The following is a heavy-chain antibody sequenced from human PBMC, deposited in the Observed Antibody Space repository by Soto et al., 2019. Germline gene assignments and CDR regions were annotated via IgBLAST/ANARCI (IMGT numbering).Heavy chain of an antibody. CDR1: GGSISSSSYY. CDR3: ARVLGDYALIVYYYYYMDV. D-gene: IGHD4-17*01. V-gene: IGHV4-39*01. Sequence: SETLSLTCTVSGGSISSSSYYWGWIRQPPGKGLEWIGSIYYSGSTYYNPSLKSRVTISVDTSKNQFSLKLSSVTTADTAVYYCARVLGDYALIVYYYYYMDVWGKGTTVTVSS. CDR2: IYYSGST. J-gene: IGHJ6*03.